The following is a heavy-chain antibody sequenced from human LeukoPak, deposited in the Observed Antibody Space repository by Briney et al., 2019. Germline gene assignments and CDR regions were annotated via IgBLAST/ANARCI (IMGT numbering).Heavy chain of an antibody. CDR2: ISAYNGNT. V-gene: IGHV1-18*01. CDR1: GYTFTSYG. D-gene: IGHD3-9*01. Sequence: ASVKVSCKASGYTFTSYGISWVRQAPGQGLEWMGWISAYNGNTNYAQKLQGRVTMTTDTSTSTAYMELRSLRSDDTAVYYCAREARYYDILTGYCNVIGSLPDYWGQGTLVTVSS. J-gene: IGHJ4*02. CDR3: AREARYYDILTGYCNVIGSLPDY.